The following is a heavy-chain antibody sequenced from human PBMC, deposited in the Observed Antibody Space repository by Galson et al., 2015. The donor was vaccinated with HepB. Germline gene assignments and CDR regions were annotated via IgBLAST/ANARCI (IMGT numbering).Heavy chain of an antibody. CDR3: ASPAQLWFGELRIFDAFDI. CDR1: GVTFSSYA. CDR2: IIPIFGTA. J-gene: IGHJ3*02. Sequence: SVKVSCKASGVTFSSYAISWVRQAPGQGLEWMGGIIPIFGTANYAQKFQGRVTITADKSTSTAYMELSSLRSEDTAVYYCASPAQLWFGELRIFDAFDIWGQGTMVTVSS. V-gene: IGHV1-69*06. D-gene: IGHD3-10*01.